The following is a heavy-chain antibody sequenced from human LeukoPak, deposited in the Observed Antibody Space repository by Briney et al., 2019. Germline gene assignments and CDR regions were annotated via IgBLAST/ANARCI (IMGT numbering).Heavy chain of an antibody. CDR1: GGSICSGDYY. V-gene: IGHV4-30-4*08. J-gene: IGHJ3*02. CDR2: IYYSGST. CDR3: ARGGTMMYAFDI. D-gene: IGHD3-22*01. Sequence: KASQTLSLTCTVSGGSICSGDYYWSWIRQPPGKGLEWIGYIYYSGSTYYNPSLKSRVTISVDTSKNQFSLKLSSVTAADTAVYYCARGGTMMYAFDIWGQGTMVTVSS.